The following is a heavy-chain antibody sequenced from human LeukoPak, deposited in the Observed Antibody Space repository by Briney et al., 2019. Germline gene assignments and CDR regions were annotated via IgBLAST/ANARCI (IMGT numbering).Heavy chain of an antibody. CDR2: IYHSGST. CDR1: GGSISSGGYY. CDR3: ARAVSHDYVVVPAAMGGYYFDY. V-gene: IGHV4-30-2*01. D-gene: IGHD2-2*01. Sequence: PSQTLSLTCTVSGGSISSGGYYWSWLRQPPGKGLEWIGYIYHSGSTYYNPSLKSRVTISVDRSKNQCSLKLSSVTAADTAVYYCARAVSHDYVVVPAAMGGYYFDYWGPGTLVTVSS. J-gene: IGHJ4*02.